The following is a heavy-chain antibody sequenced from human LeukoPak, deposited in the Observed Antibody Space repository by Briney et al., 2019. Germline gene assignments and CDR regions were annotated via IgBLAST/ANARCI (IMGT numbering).Heavy chain of an antibody. V-gene: IGHV3-21*01. CDR1: GFTFSSYS. CDR2: ISSSSSYI. D-gene: IGHD3-22*01. J-gene: IGHJ4*02. Sequence: GGSLRLSCAASGFTFSSYSMNRVRQAPGKGLEWVSSISSSSSYIYYADSVKGRFTISRDNAKNSLYLQMNSLRAEDTAVYYCARPGDSSGYALGKWGQGTLVTVSS. CDR3: ARPGDSSGYALGK.